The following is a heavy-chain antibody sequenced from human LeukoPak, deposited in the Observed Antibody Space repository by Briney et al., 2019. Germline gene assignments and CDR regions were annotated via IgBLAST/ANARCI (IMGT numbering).Heavy chain of an antibody. D-gene: IGHD2-21*02. CDR3: ARDQPLLRGAFDI. J-gene: IGHJ3*02. CDR2: ISSSSSYT. CDR1: GFTFSSYS. Sequence: PGGSLRLSCAASGFTFSSYSMNWVRQAPGKGLEWVSSISSSSSYTYYADSVKGRFTISRDNAKNTLYLQMNSLRAEDTAVYYCARDQPLLRGAFDIWGQGTMVTVSS. V-gene: IGHV3-21*01.